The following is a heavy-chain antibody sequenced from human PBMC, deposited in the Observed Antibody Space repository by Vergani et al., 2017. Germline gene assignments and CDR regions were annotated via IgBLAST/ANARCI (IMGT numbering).Heavy chain of an antibody. CDR3: AKTWDTVVTLPPLDS. CDR1: GYTFSSFG. V-gene: IGHV3-30*18. CDR2: ISYDGSEK. D-gene: IGHD4-23*01. J-gene: IGHJ4*02. Sequence: QLVESGGGVFQPWRSLRLSCAASGYTFSSFGIHWVRQAPGRGLEWVAAISYDGSEKFYADSVKGRFTISRDNSKNTVDLQLSSLRPEDTAVYFCAKTWDTVVTLPPLDSWGLGAVVTVSS.